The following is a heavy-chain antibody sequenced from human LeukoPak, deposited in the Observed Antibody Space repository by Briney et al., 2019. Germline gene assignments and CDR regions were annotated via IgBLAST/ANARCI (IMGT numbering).Heavy chain of an antibody. D-gene: IGHD1-7*01. Sequence: GGSLRLSCAPSGFTVSSNYMSWVRQAPGKGLEWVSVIYSGGDTFYADSVKGRFTISRDNSKNTLYLQMNSLRAEDTAVYYCAAKVELRSNGPYFNSWVQGTLVTVSS. CDR2: IYSGGDT. V-gene: IGHV3-53*01. CDR3: AAKVELRSNGPYFNS. J-gene: IGHJ4*02. CDR1: GFTVSSNY.